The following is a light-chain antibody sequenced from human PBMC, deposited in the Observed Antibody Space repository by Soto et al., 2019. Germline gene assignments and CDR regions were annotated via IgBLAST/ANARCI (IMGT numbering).Light chain of an antibody. V-gene: IGKV3-20*01. CDR3: QQYGSSPNT. J-gene: IGKJ5*01. Sequence: IVFTQAPGTLSLSPGERATISCRASQSLSSRDLAWYQQKAGRAPRLLIYGASTTATGIPDRFSYIGSGTDFPHIIIRLEPEYLGVFFFQQYGSSPNTFGQRT. CDR1: QSLSSRD. CDR2: GAS.